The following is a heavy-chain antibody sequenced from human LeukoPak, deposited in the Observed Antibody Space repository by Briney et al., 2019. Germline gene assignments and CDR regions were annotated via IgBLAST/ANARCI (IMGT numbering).Heavy chain of an antibody. V-gene: IGHV3-23*01. D-gene: IGHD2-2*01. J-gene: IGHJ6*03. CDR2: FSASDGSR. CDR1: GFSFSSYG. Sequence: GGSLRLSCEASGFSFSSYGMSWVRQAPGEGLEWVSGFSASDGSRYYADSVKGRFTISRDNSKNTLYLQMNSLRAEDTAVYYCARVQIDIVVVPAAEPFYYYYYMDVWGKGTTVTVSS. CDR3: ARVQIDIVVVPAAEPFYYYYYMDV.